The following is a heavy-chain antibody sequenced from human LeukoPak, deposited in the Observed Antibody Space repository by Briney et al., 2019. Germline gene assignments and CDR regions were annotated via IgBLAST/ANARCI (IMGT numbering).Heavy chain of an antibody. CDR1: GGSFSGYY. CDR3: ARGRRNYDFWSGHGRWFDP. V-gene: IGHV4-34*01. J-gene: IGHJ5*02. Sequence: SETLSLTCAVYGGSFSGYYWSWIRQPPGKGLEWIGEINHSGSTNYNPSLKSRVTISVDTSKNQFSLKLSSVTAADTAVYYCARGRRNYDFWSGHGRWFDPWGQRTLVTVSS. D-gene: IGHD3-3*01. CDR2: INHSGST.